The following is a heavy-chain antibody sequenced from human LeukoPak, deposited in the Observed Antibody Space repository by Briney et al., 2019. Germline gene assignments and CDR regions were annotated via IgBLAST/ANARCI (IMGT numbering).Heavy chain of an antibody. J-gene: IGHJ4*02. D-gene: IGHD3-22*01. CDR2: IYHSGST. V-gene: IGHV4-38-2*01. Sequence: SETLSLTCAVSGYSISSGYYWGWIRQPPGKGLEWIGSIYHSGSTYYNPSLKSRVTISVDTPKNQFSLKLSSVTAADTAVYYCARKDYYDSSGYVDYWGQGTLVTVSS. CDR1: GYSISSGYY. CDR3: ARKDYYDSSGYVDY.